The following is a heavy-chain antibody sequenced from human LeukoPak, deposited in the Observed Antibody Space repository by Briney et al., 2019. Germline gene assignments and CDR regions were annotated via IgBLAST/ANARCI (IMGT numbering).Heavy chain of an antibody. CDR3: VRDRNTNWFDP. J-gene: IGHJ5*02. V-gene: IGHV3-33*01. Sequence: GGSLRLSCAASGFVFSNYGMHWVRQAPGKGLGWVAVVWFGGNTKYYADSVKGRFTISRDSSQNMVYLQMNSLRPEDTSMYYCVRDRNTNWFDPWGQGTLVTVSS. D-gene: IGHD5-18*01. CDR1: GFVFSNYG. CDR2: VWFGGNTK.